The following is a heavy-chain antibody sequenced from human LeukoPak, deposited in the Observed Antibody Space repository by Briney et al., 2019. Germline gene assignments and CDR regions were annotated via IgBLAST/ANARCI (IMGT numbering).Heavy chain of an antibody. CDR1: GFAFSDHY. J-gene: IGHJ4*02. CDR3: TRLGIAPRDFDY. D-gene: IGHD6-6*01. CDR2: SRDKGNRYST. V-gene: IGHV3-72*01. Sequence: GGSLRLSCAASGFAFSDHYIDWVRQAPGKGLEWVGRSRDKGNRYSTAYAASVRGRFTISRDDSKNSLYLQMNSLKIEDTAVYYCTRLGIAPRDFDYWGQGTLVTVSS.